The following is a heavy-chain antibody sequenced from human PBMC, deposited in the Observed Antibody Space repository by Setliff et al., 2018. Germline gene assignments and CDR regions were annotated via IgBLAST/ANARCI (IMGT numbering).Heavy chain of an antibody. CDR2: ISSGSSTI. J-gene: IGHJ4*02. Sequence: GGSLRLSCAASGFTFSDYYMSWVRQAPGKGLEWLAKISSGSSTIYYADSVKGRFTISRDNAQNSLYLQMNNLRAEDTAVYFCARVRSNGWEEPDYWGQGTLVTVSS. V-gene: IGHV3-11*04. CDR3: ARVRSNGWEEPDY. D-gene: IGHD6-19*01. CDR1: GFTFSDYY.